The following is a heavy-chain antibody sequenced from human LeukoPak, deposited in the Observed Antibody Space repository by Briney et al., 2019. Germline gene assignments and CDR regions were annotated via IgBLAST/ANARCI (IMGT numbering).Heavy chain of an antibody. J-gene: IGHJ3*02. D-gene: IGHD4-23*01. V-gene: IGHV1-2*04. CDR3: ARSDYGGNPGAFDI. Sequence: EASVKVSCKASGYTFTGYYMHWVRQAPGQGLEWMGWINPNSGGTNYAQKFQGWVTMTRDTSISTAYMELSRLRSDDTVVYYCARSDYGGNPGAFDIWGQGTMVTVSS. CDR2: INPNSGGT. CDR1: GYTFTGYY.